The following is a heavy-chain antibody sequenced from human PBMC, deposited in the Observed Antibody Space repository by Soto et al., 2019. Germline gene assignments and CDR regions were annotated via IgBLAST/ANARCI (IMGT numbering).Heavy chain of an antibody. V-gene: IGHV1-2*04. J-gene: IGHJ6*02. CDR2: INPNSGCT. Sequence: SVKVSCKASGYTFTGYYMHWVRQAPGQGLEWMGWINPNSGCTNYAQKFQGWVTMTRDTSISTAYMELSRLRSDDTAVYYCEIEMTKPCPYYCCMDFWGQGISVTVSS. CDR1: GYTFTGYY. CDR3: EIEMTKPCPYYCCMDF.